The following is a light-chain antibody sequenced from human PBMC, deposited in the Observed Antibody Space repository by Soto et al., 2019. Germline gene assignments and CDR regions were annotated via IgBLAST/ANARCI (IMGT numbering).Light chain of an antibody. V-gene: IGKV2-30*01. J-gene: IGKJ2*01. Sequence: DVVMTQSPLSLPVTLGQPASISCKSSQSLVSSDGNTYLNWFQQRPGQSPRRLFSTVSNRDSGVPDRFSGNGSGTDFTLKISRVEADDIGVYYCMQHTHWPHTFGQGTKLEIK. CDR3: MQHTHWPHT. CDR2: TVS. CDR1: QSLVSSDGNTY.